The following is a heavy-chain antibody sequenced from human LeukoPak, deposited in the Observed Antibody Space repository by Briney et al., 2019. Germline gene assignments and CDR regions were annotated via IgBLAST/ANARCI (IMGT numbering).Heavy chain of an antibody. CDR1: GGSISSCSYY. J-gene: IGHJ6*04. Sequence: SETLSLTCTVSGGSISSCSYYWSWIRQPPGKGLTGIGSIYYSGSTYYNPSLKSRVTVSVYTYKNQFSLKPRSVTDPAAALSYCARHFLWRIALDVWGKGNTVTVSS. CDR3: ARHFLWRIALDV. D-gene: IGHD2-21*01. V-gene: IGHV4-39*01. CDR2: IYYSGST.